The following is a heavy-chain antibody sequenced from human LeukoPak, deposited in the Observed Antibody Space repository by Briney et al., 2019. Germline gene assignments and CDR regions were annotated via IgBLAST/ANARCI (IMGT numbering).Heavy chain of an antibody. Sequence: PGGSVRLSCAASGFTFSSYWMHWVRQAPGKGLVWVSRIKVDGSSTTYADSVKGRFTISRDNAKNTLYLQMNSLRAEDTAVYYCARDAGGSPDYWGQGTLVTVSS. CDR1: GFTFSSYW. CDR3: ARDAGGSPDY. V-gene: IGHV3-74*01. CDR2: IKVDGSST. D-gene: IGHD1-26*01. J-gene: IGHJ4*02.